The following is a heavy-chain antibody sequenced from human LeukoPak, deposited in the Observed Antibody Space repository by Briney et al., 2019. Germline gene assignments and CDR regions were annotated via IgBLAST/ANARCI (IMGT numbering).Heavy chain of an antibody. J-gene: IGHJ4*02. CDR1: EFTFSTYA. CDR3: ARDRAGYYDSSGPLDY. CDR2: ISYDGSNK. Sequence: GRSLRLSCAASEFTFSTYAMHWVRQAPGKGLGWVAVISYDGSNKYYADSVKGRFTISRDNSKSTLYLQMNNLRADDTAVYSCARDRAGYYDSSGPLDYWGQGTLVTVSS. D-gene: IGHD3-22*01. V-gene: IGHV3-30-3*01.